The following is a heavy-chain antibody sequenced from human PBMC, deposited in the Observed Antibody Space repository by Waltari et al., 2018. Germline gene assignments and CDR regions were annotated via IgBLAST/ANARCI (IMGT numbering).Heavy chain of an antibody. V-gene: IGHV7-4-1*02. J-gene: IGHJ4*02. CDR2: ISTNTGTP. CDR3: ARGIQLWGRGSWYFDD. Sequence: QVQLVQSGSELKKPGASVKVSCKASGYIFPHYAMNWVRQAPGQGLEWMGWISTNTGTPTFAQGFTGRFVFSLDTSVSTAYLQISSLKAEDTAVYYCARGIQLWGRGSWYFDDWGQGTLVTVSS. D-gene: IGHD5-18*01. CDR1: GYIFPHYA.